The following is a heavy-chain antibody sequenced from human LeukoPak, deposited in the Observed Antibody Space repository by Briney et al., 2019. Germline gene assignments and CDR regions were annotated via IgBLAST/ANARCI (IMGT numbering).Heavy chain of an antibody. CDR1: GGSISSGGYY. CDR3: ASDLGYCSSTSCRYFDP. V-gene: IGHV4-30-2*01. D-gene: IGHD2-2*01. CDR2: ISHSGST. Sequence: SETLSLTCTVSGGSISSGGYYWSWIRQPPGKGLEWIGYISHSGSTYYNPSLRSRVTISVDRSKNQFSLKMSSVTAADTAVYYCASDLGYCSSTSCRYFDPWGQGTLVTVSS. J-gene: IGHJ5*02.